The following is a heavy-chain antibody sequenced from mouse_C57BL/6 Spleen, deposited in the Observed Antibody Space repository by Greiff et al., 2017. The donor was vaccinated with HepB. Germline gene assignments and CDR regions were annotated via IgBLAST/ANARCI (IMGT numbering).Heavy chain of an antibody. CDR2: ISSGGSYT. CDR1: GFTFSSYG. CDR3: ARDRELAYYYAMDY. J-gene: IGHJ4*01. D-gene: IGHD4-1*01. Sequence: EVHLVESGGDLVKPGGSLKLSCAASGFTFSSYGMSWVRQTPDKRLEWVATISSGGSYTYYPDSVKGRFTISRDNAKNTLYLQMSSLKSEDTAMYYCARDRELAYYYAMDYWGQGTSVTVSS. V-gene: IGHV5-6*01.